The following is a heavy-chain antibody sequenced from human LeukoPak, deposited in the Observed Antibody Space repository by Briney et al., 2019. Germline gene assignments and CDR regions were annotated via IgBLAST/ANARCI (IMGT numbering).Heavy chain of an antibody. J-gene: IGHJ3*02. CDR3: ARSNWAHDAFDI. Sequence: PSETLSLTCTVSGGPISSYYWSWIRQPPGKGLEWIGYIYYSGSTNYNPSLKSRVTISVDTSKNQFSLKLSSVTAADTAVYYCARSNWAHDAFDIWGQGTMVTVSS. D-gene: IGHD1-1*01. CDR1: GGPISSYY. CDR2: IYYSGST. V-gene: IGHV4-59*01.